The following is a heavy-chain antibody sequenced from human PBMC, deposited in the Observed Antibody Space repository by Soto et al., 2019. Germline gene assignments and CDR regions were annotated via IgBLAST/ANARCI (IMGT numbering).Heavy chain of an antibody. CDR3: ARYREMATWGNYYYGMDF. V-gene: IGHV1-18*01. J-gene: IGHJ6*02. D-gene: IGHD5-12*01. CDR2: ISAYNGNT. Sequence: QVKLVQSGAEVKKPGASVKVSCKASGYTFTSYGISWVRQAPGQGLEWMGWISAYNGNTNYAQTLQGRVTMTTDTSTSTAYMELRSLRSDATAVDYCARYREMATWGNYYYGMDFWGQGTTFTVSS. CDR1: GYTFTSYG.